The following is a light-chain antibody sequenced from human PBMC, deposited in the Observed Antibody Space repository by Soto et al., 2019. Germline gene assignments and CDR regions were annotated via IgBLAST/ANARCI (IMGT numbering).Light chain of an antibody. Sequence: IVFGRAPGRLTVYTWESATLSCRPSQSFRSSYLAWYQQKPGQAPRLLIYGASSRATGIPDRFSGSGSGTEVTLAIRRLAPEYSAVYYRQSDGRPPLPLGGGTKVDIK. CDR1: QSFRSSY. CDR2: GAS. CDR3: QSDGRPPLP. V-gene: IGKV3-20*01. J-gene: IGKJ4*01.